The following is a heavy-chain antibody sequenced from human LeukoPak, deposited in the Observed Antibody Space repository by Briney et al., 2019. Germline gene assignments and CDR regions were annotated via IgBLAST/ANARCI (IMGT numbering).Heavy chain of an antibody. CDR1: GDSINSYY. V-gene: IGHV4-59*01. J-gene: IGHJ4*02. CDR2: IYYSGST. D-gene: IGHD3-22*01. Sequence: PSETLSLTCTVSGDSINSYYWSWIRQPPGKGLEWIGYIYYSGSTNYNPSLKSRVTISVDTSKNQFSLKLSSVTAADTAVYYCARLDYYDSSGLFDYWGQGTLVTVSS. CDR3: ARLDYYDSSGLFDY.